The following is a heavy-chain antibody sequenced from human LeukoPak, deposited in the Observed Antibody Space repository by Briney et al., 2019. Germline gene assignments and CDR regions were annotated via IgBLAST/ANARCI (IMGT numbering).Heavy chain of an antibody. D-gene: IGHD3-3*01. J-gene: IGHJ4*02. CDR3: ASGGTYYDFWSGTKFDY. Sequence: SVKVSCKASGGTFSSYAISWVRQAPGQGLEWMGGIIPIFGTADYAQKFQGRVTITADESTSTAYMELSSLRSEDTAVYYCASGGTYYDFWSGTKFDYWGQGTLVTVSS. CDR1: GGTFSSYA. CDR2: IIPIFGTA. V-gene: IGHV1-69*01.